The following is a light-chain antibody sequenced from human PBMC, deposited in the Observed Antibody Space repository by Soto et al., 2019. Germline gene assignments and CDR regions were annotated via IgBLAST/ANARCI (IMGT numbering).Light chain of an antibody. J-gene: IGKJ4*01. CDR3: EQRSNWPLT. V-gene: IGKV3-11*01. Sequence: EIVLTQSPATLSLSRGERDTLSCRARQSVSSYLAWYQQKTGQAPRLLICDASNRATGIPARFSGSGSGPDFTLTISSLGPEDFAVYYCEQRSNWPLTLGVGTKVEIK. CDR1: QSVSSY. CDR2: DAS.